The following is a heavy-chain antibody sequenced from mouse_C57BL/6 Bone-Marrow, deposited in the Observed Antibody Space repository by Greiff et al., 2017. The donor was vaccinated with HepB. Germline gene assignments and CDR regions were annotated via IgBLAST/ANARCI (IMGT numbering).Heavy chain of an antibody. CDR3: ASKITTVVGSHFDY. J-gene: IGHJ2*01. CDR1: GYTFTSYW. Sequence: VQLQQPGAELVKPGASVKLSCKASGYTFTSYWMQWVKQRPGQGLEWIGEIDPSDSYTNYNQKFKGKATLTVDTSSSTAYMQLSSLTSEDSAVYYCASKITTVVGSHFDYWGQGTTLTVSS. V-gene: IGHV1-50*01. D-gene: IGHD1-1*01. CDR2: IDPSDSYT.